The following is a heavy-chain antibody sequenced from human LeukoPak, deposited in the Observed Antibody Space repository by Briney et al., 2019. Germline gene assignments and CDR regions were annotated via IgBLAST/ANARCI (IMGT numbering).Heavy chain of an antibody. CDR3: AKGLRSRESTY. Sequence: SETLSLTCTVSGGSISSSSYYWGWIRQPPGKGLEWIGSIYYSGSTYYNPSLKSRVTISVDTSKNQFSLKLSSVTAADTAVYYCAKGLRSRESTYWGQGTLVTVSS. CDR2: IYYSGST. V-gene: IGHV4-39*01. D-gene: IGHD1-14*01. J-gene: IGHJ4*02. CDR1: GGSISSSSYY.